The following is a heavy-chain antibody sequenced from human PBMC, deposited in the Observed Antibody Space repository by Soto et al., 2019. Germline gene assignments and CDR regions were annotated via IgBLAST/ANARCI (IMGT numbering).Heavy chain of an antibody. V-gene: IGHV1-8*01. D-gene: IGHD5-18*01. J-gene: IGHJ6*02. Sequence: EASVKVSCKASGYTFTSYDINWVRQATGQGLEWMGWMNPNSGNTGYAQKFQGRVTMTRNTSISTAYMELSSLRSEDTAVYYCARGGAAMVYGYGMDVWGQGTTVTVSS. CDR1: GYTFTSYD. CDR3: ARGGAAMVYGYGMDV. CDR2: MNPNSGNT.